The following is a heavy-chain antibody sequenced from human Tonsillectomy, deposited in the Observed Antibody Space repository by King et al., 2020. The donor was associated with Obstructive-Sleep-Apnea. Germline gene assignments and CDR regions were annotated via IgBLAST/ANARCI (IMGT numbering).Heavy chain of an antibody. CDR3: ARQEWELLTFDY. CDR1: GDSISRYY. Sequence: QLQESGPGLVKPSETLSLTCTVSGDSISRYYWSWIRQPPGKGLEWIGYIYYTENTKYNPPLKSRVAISADTSKNQFSLKLSSVTAADTAVYYCARQEWELLTFDYWGQGTLVTVSS. V-gene: IGHV4-59*08. J-gene: IGHJ4*02. CDR2: IYYTENT. D-gene: IGHD1-26*01.